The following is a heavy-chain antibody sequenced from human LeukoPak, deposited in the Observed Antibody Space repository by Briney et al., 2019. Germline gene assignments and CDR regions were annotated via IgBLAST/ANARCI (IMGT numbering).Heavy chain of an antibody. Sequence: GGSLRLSCAASGFTFSSYAMSWVRQAPGKGLEWISAISGSGGSTYYADSVKGRFTISRDNSKNTLYLQMNSLRAEDTAVYYCAKDRGLEGYDSSGYYDYRGQGTLVTVSS. CDR2: ISGSGGST. V-gene: IGHV3-23*01. CDR1: GFTFSSYA. D-gene: IGHD3-22*01. J-gene: IGHJ4*02. CDR3: AKDRGLEGYDSSGYYDY.